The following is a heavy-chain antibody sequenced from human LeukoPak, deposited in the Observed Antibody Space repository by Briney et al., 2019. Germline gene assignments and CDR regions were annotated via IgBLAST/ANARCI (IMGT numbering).Heavy chain of an antibody. D-gene: IGHD3-10*01. CDR3: ARGRVLLWFGELTKNNWFDP. CDR2: INHSGST. Sequence: SETLSLTCAVYGGSFSGYYWSWIRQPPGKGLEWIGEINHSGSTNYNPSLKSRVTISVDTSKNQFSLKLSSVTAADTAVYYCARGRVLLWFGELTKNNWFDPWGQGTLVTVSS. V-gene: IGHV4-34*01. CDR1: GGSFSGYY. J-gene: IGHJ5*02.